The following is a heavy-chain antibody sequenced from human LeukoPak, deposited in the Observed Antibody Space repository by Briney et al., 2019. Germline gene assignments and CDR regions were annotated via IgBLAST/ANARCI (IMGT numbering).Heavy chain of an antibody. CDR2: ISGSGGST. V-gene: IGHV3-23*01. Sequence: GGSLRLSCAASGFTFSSYAMSWVRQAPGKGLEWVSAISGSGGSTYYADSAKGRFTISRDNSKNTLYLQMNSLRAEDTAVYYCAKLPYSSGWYWLDYWGQGTLVTVSS. CDR3: AKLPYSSGWYWLDY. J-gene: IGHJ4*02. D-gene: IGHD6-19*01. CDR1: GFTFSSYA.